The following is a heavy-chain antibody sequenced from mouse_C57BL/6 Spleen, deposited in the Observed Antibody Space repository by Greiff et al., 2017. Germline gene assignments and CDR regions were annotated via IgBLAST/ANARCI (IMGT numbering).Heavy chain of an antibody. V-gene: IGHV1-82*01. D-gene: IGHD2-5*01. J-gene: IGHJ2*01. Sequence: QVQLKESGPELVKPGASVKISCKASGYAFSSSWMNWVKQRPGKGLEWIGRIYPGAGDTTYNGKFKGKATLTADKSSVTAYMQLSSLTSEDSAVYFCARGENYIKFRYFDYWGQGTTLTVSS. CDR1: GYAFSSSW. CDR3: ARGENYIKFRYFDY. CDR2: IYPGAGDT.